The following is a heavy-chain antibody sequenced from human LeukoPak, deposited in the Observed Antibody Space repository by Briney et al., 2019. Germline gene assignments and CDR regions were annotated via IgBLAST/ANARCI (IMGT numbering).Heavy chain of an antibody. V-gene: IGHV4-59*12. D-gene: IGHD3-22*01. CDR3: AREFDSSGYYLYAIDY. J-gene: IGHJ4*02. CDR1: GGSISSYY. CDR2: IYYSGST. Sequence: PSETLSLTCTVSGGSISSYYWGWIRQPPGKGLEWIGYIYYSGSTNYNPSLKSRVTISVDTSKNQFSLKLSSVTAADTAVYYCAREFDSSGYYLYAIDYWGQGTLVTVSS.